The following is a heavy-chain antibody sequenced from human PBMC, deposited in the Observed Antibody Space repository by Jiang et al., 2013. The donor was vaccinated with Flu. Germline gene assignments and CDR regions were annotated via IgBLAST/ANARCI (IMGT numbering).Heavy chain of an antibody. J-gene: IGHJ4*02. D-gene: IGHD2-2*01. CDR1: GYTFTGYY. V-gene: IGHV1-2*02. CDR2: INPNSGGT. CDR3: ARDQRDLVVPAAISEGYYFDY. Sequence: GAEVKKPGASVKVSCKASGYTFTGYYMHWVRQAPGQGLEWMGWINPNSGGTNYAQKFQGRVTMTRDTSISTAYMELSRLRSDDTAVYYCARDQRDLVVPAAISEGYYFDYWGQGTLVTVSS.